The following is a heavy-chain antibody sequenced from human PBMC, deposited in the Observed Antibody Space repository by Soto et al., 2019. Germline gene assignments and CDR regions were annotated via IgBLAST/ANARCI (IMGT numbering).Heavy chain of an antibody. J-gene: IGHJ5*02. CDR1: GFTFSSYG. Sequence: QVQLVESGGGVVQPGRSLRLSCAASGFTFSSYGMHWVRQAPGKGLEWVAVISYDGSNKYYADSVKGRFTISRDNSQNTLYLQMNSLRAEDTAVYYCAKAWGCSSTSCYDFGGWFDPWGQGTLVTVSS. V-gene: IGHV3-30*18. D-gene: IGHD2-2*01. CDR3: AKAWGCSSTSCYDFGGWFDP. CDR2: ISYDGSNK.